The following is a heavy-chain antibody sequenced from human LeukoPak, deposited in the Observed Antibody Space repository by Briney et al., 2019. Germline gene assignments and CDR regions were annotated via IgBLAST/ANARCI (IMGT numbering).Heavy chain of an antibody. D-gene: IGHD3-10*01. CDR2: ISGYNGNT. J-gene: IGHJ4*02. CDR3: ARDVTMLSVAPGY. CDR1: GYSFTNFG. Sequence: ASVKVSCKASGYSFTNFGISWVRQAPGQGLEWMGWISGYNGNTDYAQKLHGRVTMTTNTSTSTAYMELRSLSSDDTAVYYCARDVTMLSVAPGYWGQGTPVTVSS. V-gene: IGHV1-18*01.